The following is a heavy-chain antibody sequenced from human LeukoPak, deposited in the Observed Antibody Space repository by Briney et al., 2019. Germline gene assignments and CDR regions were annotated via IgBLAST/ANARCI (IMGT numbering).Heavy chain of an antibody. J-gene: IGHJ4*02. CDR2: INPHTGGT. D-gene: IGHD2-15*01. CDR1: GYTFTSNY. V-gene: IGHV1-2*02. CDR3: ARPYCSGGSCHDFFDY. Sequence: ASVKVSCKAFGYTFTSNYMHWVRQAPGQGLEWVGWINPHTGGTNYAQKFQGRVTMTRDTSISTAYMELSRLRSDDTAVYYCARPYCSGGSCHDFFDYWGQGTLVTVSS.